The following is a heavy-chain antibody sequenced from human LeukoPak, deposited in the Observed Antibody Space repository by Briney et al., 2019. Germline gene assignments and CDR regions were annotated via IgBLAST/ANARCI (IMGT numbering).Heavy chain of an antibody. Sequence: EASVKVSCKASGNTFSGDHMHWVRQAHGQGLEWMGRIDPNTGATNYAQKFQGRVILTRDTSINTAYMELTSLRFDDTAVYYCARDPLPIGLAVDWFDPWGQGTQVTVSS. CDR2: IDPNTGAT. CDR1: GNTFSGDH. J-gene: IGHJ5*02. V-gene: IGHV1-2*02. CDR3: ARDPLPIGLAVDWFDP. D-gene: IGHD3/OR15-3a*01.